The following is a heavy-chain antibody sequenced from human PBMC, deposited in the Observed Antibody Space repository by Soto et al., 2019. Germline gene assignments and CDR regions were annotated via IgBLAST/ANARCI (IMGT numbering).Heavy chain of an antibody. Sequence: GGSLRLSCVASGLTFGSRAMSWVRQAPGEGLQWVSPITDTGGDAKYADSVRGRFVISRDNSKKTLYLQMTSLTAEDSAMYFCARGATDSSPGSRICDFWGRGPLVTVSS. CDR1: GLTFGSRA. J-gene: IGHJ4*02. CDR3: ARGATDSSPGSRICDF. D-gene: IGHD3-10*01. CDR2: ITDTGGDA. V-gene: IGHV3-23*01.